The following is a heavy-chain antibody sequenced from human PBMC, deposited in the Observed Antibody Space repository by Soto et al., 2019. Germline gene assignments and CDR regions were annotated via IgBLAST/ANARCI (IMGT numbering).Heavy chain of an antibody. J-gene: IGHJ3*02. D-gene: IGHD6-19*01. CDR3: ARDQAVGGRGAFDI. Sequence: GGSLRLSCAASGFTFSDYYMSWIRQAPGKGLEWVSYISSSSSYTNYADSVKGRFTISRDNAKKSLYLQMNSLRAEDTAVYYCARDQAVGGRGAFDIWGQGTMVTVS. CDR1: GFTFSDYY. V-gene: IGHV3-11*06. CDR2: ISSSSSYT.